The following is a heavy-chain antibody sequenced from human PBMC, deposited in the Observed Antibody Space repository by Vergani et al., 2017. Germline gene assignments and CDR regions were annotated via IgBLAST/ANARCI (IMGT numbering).Heavy chain of an antibody. V-gene: IGHV3-30*02. J-gene: IGHJ5*02. CDR2: IQKDGIDK. D-gene: IGHD3-10*01. Sequence: QVQLVESGGGVVQPGESLRLSCAASGFPFSTYGMHWVRQAPGKGLEWVAFIQKDGIDKFYADSMRGRFTISRDISKNTLHLQINNLRVEDTAVYYCARGNYYGSGTYVDPSGQGALVTVSS. CDR3: ARGNYYGSGTYVDP. CDR1: GFPFSTYG.